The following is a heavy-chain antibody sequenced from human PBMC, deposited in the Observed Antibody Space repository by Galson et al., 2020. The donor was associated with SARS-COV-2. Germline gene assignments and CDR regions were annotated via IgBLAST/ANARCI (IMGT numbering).Heavy chain of an antibody. J-gene: IGHJ5*02. Sequence: SETLSLTCTVSGGSISSSSYYWGWIRQPPGKGLEWIGSIYYSGSTYYNPSLKSRVTISVDTSKNQFSLKLSSVTAADTAVYYCARMIGRGSSGWDRPGYWFDPWGQGTLVTVSS. D-gene: IGHD6-19*01. CDR1: GGSISSSSYY. CDR3: ARMIGRGSSGWDRPGYWFDP. V-gene: IGHV4-39*07. CDR2: IYYSGST.